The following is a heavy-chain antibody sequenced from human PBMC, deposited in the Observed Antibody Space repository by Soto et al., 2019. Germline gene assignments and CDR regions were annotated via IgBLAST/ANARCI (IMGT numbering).Heavy chain of an antibody. CDR1: DFAFRLHG. D-gene: IGHD3-10*01. CDR2: IWHDGTRK. V-gene: IGHV3-33*01. Sequence: QVHLVESEGGVVQPGGSLTLSCSVSDFAFRLHGIHWVRHTPGKGLEWVAMIWHDGTRKYFRESVRGRFTISRDSAKNKVYLQMNNLRGDDSALYFCARDRSSSYSYAMDLWGQGTTVTVSS. J-gene: IGHJ6*02. CDR3: ARDRSSSYSYAMDL.